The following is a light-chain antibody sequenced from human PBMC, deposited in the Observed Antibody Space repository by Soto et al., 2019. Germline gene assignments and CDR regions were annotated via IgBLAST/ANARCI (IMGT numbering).Light chain of an antibody. V-gene: IGKV1-33*01. Sequence: DIQMTQSPSSLSASVGDRVTITCQASQDGSNYLNWYQQKLGKAPKLLIYDASNLETGVPSRFSGSGSGTYFSFTISSLQPEDFATYYCQQYSNLIPFGQVTRLEIK. J-gene: IGKJ5*01. CDR2: DAS. CDR1: QDGSNY. CDR3: QQYSNLIP.